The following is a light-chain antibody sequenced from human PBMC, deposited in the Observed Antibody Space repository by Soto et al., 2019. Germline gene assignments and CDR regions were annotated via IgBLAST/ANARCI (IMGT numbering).Light chain of an antibody. CDR2: DVS. V-gene: IGKV1-5*01. CDR3: QQYSSHWT. J-gene: IGKJ1*01. CDR1: QSISRW. Sequence: DIQMTQSPSALSASVGDRVTITCRASQSISRWLAWYQQKPGKAPKLLIFDVSSLQSGVPSRFSGSGFGTEFTLTLSSLQPDEFATYYCQQYSSHWTFGQGTKVEI.